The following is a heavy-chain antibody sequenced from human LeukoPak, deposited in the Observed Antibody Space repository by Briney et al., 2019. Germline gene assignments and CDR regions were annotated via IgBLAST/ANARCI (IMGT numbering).Heavy chain of an antibody. CDR1: GFTFSDSA. Sequence: GGSLRLSCAASGFTFSDSAMHWVRQAPGKGLEWVAVISYDESDKYYADSVKGRFTISRDNSKNTLYLQMNSLRAEDTAVYYCARDNYGLFDYWGQGTLVTVSS. CDR2: ISYDESDK. D-gene: IGHD4-17*01. J-gene: IGHJ4*02. CDR3: ARDNYGLFDY. V-gene: IGHV3-30*04.